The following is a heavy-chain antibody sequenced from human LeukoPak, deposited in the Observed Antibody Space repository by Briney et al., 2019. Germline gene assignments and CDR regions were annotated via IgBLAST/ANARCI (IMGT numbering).Heavy chain of an antibody. CDR3: ARDGLGTVTTEYYGMDV. J-gene: IGHJ6*02. V-gene: IGHV4-31*03. D-gene: IGHD4-17*01. CDR2: IYYSGST. Sequence: SETLSLTCTVSGGSISSGGYYWSWIRQHPGKGLEWIGYIYYSGSTYYNPSLKSRVTISVDTSKNHFSLKLSSVTAADTAVYYCARDGLGTVTTEYYGMDVWGQGTTVTVSS. CDR1: GGSISSGGYY.